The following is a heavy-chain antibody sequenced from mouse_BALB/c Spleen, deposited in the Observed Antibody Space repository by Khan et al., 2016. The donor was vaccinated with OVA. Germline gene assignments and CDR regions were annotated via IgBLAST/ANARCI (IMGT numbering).Heavy chain of an antibody. Sequence: VQLQQSGAELVRPGALVKLSCKASGFNIKDYYMHWVKQRPEQGLVWIGRIDPENGNTIYDPKFQGRVTITSDTSSSTAYLQLSSLTSEDTAVYYCTRGGYSRWFDYWGQGTLVTVSA. CDR1: GFNIKDYY. V-gene: IGHV14-1*02. CDR2: IDPENGNT. CDR3: TRGGYSRWFDY. J-gene: IGHJ3*01. D-gene: IGHD2-3*01.